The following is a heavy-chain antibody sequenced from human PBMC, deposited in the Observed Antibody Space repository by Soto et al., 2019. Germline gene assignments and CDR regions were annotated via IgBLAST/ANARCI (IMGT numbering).Heavy chain of an antibody. CDR3: ARDDLVAGGSFDL. V-gene: IGHV3-21*01. D-gene: IGHD6-19*01. J-gene: IGHJ2*01. CDR1: GFTFSSYS. CDR2: ISSSSSYI. Sequence: VQLVESGGGLVKPGGSLRLSCAASGFTFSSYSMNWVRQAPGKGLEWVSSISSSSSYIYYADSVKGRFTISRDNAKNSLYLQMNSLRAEDTAVYYCARDDLVAGGSFDLWGRGTLVTVSS.